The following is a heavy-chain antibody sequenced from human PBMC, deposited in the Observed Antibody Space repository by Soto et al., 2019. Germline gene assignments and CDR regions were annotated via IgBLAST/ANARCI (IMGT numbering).Heavy chain of an antibody. CDR1: GGSFSGYY. D-gene: IGHD1-1*01. CDR2: INHSGST. CDR3: ARISTYNSFDF. Sequence: SETLSLTCAVYGGSFSGYYWSWIRQPPGKGLEWIGEINHSGSTNYNPSLKSRVTISVDTSKNQFSLKLSSVTAADTAVYYCARISTYNSFDFWGPGTLDNVSS. V-gene: IGHV4-34*01. J-gene: IGHJ4*02.